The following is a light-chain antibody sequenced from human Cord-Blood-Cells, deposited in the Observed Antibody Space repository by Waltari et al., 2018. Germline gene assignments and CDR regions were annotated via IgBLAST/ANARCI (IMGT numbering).Light chain of an antibody. CDR3: QQYYSYPPWT. CDR2: AAS. Sequence: DRVTITCRASQGISSYLAWYQQKPGKAPKLLIYAASTLQSGVPSRFSDSGSGTDFTLTISCLQSEDFATYYCQQYYSYPPWTFGQGTKVEIK. CDR1: QGISSY. V-gene: IGKV1-8*01. J-gene: IGKJ1*01.